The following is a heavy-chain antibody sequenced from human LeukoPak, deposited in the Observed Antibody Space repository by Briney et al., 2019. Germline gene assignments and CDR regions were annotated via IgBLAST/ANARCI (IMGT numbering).Heavy chain of an antibody. J-gene: IGHJ4*02. CDR1: GFTFRDYY. D-gene: IGHD6-19*01. V-gene: IGHV3-11*04. CDR2: ISSSGSTI. Sequence: GGSLRLSCAASGFTFRDYYMSWIRQAPGKGLEWVSYISSSGSTIYYTDSVKGRFTISRDNAKNSLYLQMNSLTAEDTAVYYCARDYGSGWYVDYWGQGTLVTDSS. CDR3: ARDYGSGWYVDY.